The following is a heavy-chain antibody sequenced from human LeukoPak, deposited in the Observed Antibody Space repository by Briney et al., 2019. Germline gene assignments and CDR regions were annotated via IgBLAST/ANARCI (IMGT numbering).Heavy chain of an antibody. D-gene: IGHD6-13*01. Sequence: SETLSLTCTVSGGSISSYYWSWIRQPAGKGLEGIGRIYSTGSTNYNPSLKSRVTMSVGTSKNQFSLRLRSVTAADTAVYYCARQIASAGTAGFDFWGQGALVTVSS. J-gene: IGHJ4*02. CDR3: ARQIASAGTAGFDF. CDR2: IYSTGST. CDR1: GGSISSYY. V-gene: IGHV4-4*07.